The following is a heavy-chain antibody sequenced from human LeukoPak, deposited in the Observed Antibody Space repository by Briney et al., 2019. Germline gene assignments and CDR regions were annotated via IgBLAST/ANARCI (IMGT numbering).Heavy chain of an antibody. CDR3: AKGDTAMVTAPYFDY. V-gene: IGHV3-23*01. Sequence: PGGSLRLSCAASGFTFSSDAMSSVRQAPGKGLEWVSAISGSGGSTYYADSVKGRFTISRDNSKNTLYLQMNSLRAEDTAVYYCAKGDTAMVTAPYFDYWGQGTLVTVSS. D-gene: IGHD5-18*01. J-gene: IGHJ4*02. CDR2: ISGSGGST. CDR1: GFTFSSDA.